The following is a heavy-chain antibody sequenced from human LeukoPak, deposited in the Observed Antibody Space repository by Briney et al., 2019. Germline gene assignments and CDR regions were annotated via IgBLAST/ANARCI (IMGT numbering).Heavy chain of an antibody. CDR2: IIPIFGIA. CDR1: GGTFSSYA. Sequence: SVKVSCKASGGTFSSYAISWVRQAPGQGLEWMGGIIPIFGIANYAQKFQGRVTITTDESTSTAYMELSSLRSEDTAVYYCTTDLTRYSSSWYYFDYWGQGTLVTVSS. V-gene: IGHV1-69*05. D-gene: IGHD6-13*01. J-gene: IGHJ4*02. CDR3: TTDLTRYSSSWYYFDY.